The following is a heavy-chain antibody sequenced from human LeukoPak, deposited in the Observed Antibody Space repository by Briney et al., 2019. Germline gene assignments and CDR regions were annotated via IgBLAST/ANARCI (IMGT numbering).Heavy chain of an antibody. Sequence: EASVKVSCKASGYTFTGYYMHWVRQAPGQGLEWMGRINPNSGDTNYAQKFQGRATMTRDTSISTAYMELSRLSFDDTAIYYCARVGLHDTFDIWGQGTMVTVSS. V-gene: IGHV1-2*06. CDR1: GYTFTGYY. J-gene: IGHJ3*02. CDR3: ARVGLHDTFDI. CDR2: INPNSGDT.